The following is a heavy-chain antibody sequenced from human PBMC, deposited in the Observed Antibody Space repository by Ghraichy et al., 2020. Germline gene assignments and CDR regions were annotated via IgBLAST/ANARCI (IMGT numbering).Heavy chain of an antibody. V-gene: IGHV1-69*13. CDR1: GGTFTANT. CDR2: IIPVFGPA. CDR3: ATYAGYPLDDDAFDI. J-gene: IGHJ3*02. Sequence: SVKVSCKASGGTFTANTINWVRQAPGQGLEWMGGIIPVFGPANYAQKFQGRVTLTADDSTSIAYLDLSSLRSEDTAVYYCATYAGYPLDDDAFDIWGQGTMVTVSS. D-gene: IGHD3/OR15-3a*01.